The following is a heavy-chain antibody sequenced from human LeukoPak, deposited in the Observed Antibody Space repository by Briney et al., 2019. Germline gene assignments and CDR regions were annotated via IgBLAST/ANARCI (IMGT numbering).Heavy chain of an antibody. D-gene: IGHD3-3*01. CDR1: GYTFTGYY. J-gene: IGHJ6*02. CDR3: ARGLAAELRFLEWLPQPSMDV. V-gene: IGHV1-2*02. Sequence: ASVKVSCKASGYTFTGYYMHWVRQAPGQGLEWMGWINPNSGGTNYAQKFQGRVTMTRDTSISTAHMELSSLRSEDTAVYYCARGLAAELRFLEWLPQPSMDVWGQGTTVTVSS. CDR2: INPNSGGT.